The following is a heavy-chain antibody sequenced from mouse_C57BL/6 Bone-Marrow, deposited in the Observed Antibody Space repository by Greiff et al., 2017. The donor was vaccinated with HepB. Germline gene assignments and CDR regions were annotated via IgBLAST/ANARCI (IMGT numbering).Heavy chain of an antibody. CDR2: IDPENGDT. CDR1: GFNIKDDY. D-gene: IGHD2-2*01. V-gene: IGHV14-4*01. CDR3: TAGGNGCAWFAY. Sequence: VQLKQSGAELVRPGDSVKLSCTASGFNIKDDYMHWVKQRPEKGLEWMGWIDPENGDTEYASKFQGKATITADTASNTACLQLSSLASEDTAVYYCTAGGNGCAWFAYWGQGTLVTVSA. J-gene: IGHJ3*01.